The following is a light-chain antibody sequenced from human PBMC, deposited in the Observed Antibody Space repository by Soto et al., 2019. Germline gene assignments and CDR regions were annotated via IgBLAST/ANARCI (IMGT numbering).Light chain of an antibody. CDR1: QSVGTY. J-gene: IGKJ4*01. V-gene: IGKV3-11*01. CDR2: DAS. Sequence: EIVLTQSPAILSLSPGERATLSCRASQSVGTYLDWYQQKLGQAPSLLIYDASNRATGIPARFSGSGSGTDFTLTISSLEPEDIAVYYCQQRVNWLTFGGWTQVE. CDR3: QQRVNWLT.